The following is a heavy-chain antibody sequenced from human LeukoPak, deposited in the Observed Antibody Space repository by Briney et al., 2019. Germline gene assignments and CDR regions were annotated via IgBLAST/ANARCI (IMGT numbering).Heavy chain of an antibody. J-gene: IGHJ4*02. CDR3: AKSTTVTQRGYFDY. V-gene: IGHV3-30*18. Sequence: PGRFLRLSCAASGFTFSSYGMHWVRQAPAKGLEWVAIISYDGSNKYYADSVKGRFTISRDNSKNTLYLQMNSLRAEDTAVYYCAKSTTVTQRGYFDYWGQGTLVTVSS. CDR2: ISYDGSNK. D-gene: IGHD4-17*01. CDR1: GFTFSSYG.